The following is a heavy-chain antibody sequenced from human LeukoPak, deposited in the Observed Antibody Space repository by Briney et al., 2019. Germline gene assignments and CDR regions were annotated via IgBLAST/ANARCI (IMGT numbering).Heavy chain of an antibody. V-gene: IGHV7-4-1*02. CDR1: GGTFSSYA. Sequence: ASVKVSCKASGGTFSSYAISWVRQAPGQGLEWMGWINTNTGNPTYAQGFTGRFVFSLDTSVSTAYLQISSLKAEDTAVYYCASSDYDYVWGSYQQLHFDYWGQGTLVTVSS. CDR2: INTNTGNP. D-gene: IGHD3-16*01. J-gene: IGHJ4*02. CDR3: ASSDYDYVWGSYQQLHFDY.